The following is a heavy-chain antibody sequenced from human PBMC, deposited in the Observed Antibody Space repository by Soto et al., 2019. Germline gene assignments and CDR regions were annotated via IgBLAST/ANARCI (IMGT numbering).Heavy chain of an antibody. CDR1: GGSISSYY. Sequence: SETLSLTCTVSGGSISSYYWSWIRQPPGKGLEWIGYIYYSGSTNYNPSLKSRVTISVDTSKNQFSLRAEDTAVYYCAKDRSSSWTFDSWGLGTLVTVSS. V-gene: IGHV4-59*01. D-gene: IGHD6-13*01. CDR2: IYYSGST. J-gene: IGHJ4*02. CDR3: AKDRSSSWTFDS.